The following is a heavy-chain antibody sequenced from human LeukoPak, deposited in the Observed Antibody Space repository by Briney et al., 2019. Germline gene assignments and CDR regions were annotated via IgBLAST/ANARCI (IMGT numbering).Heavy chain of an antibody. J-gene: IGHJ5*02. CDR1: GFTFSSYW. V-gene: IGHV3-7*01. D-gene: IGHD6-6*01. CDR3: ARIGSSSYWFDP. Sequence: GGSLRLSCAASGFTFSSYWMSWVRQAPGKGLEWVANIKLDGSEKYYVDSVKGRFTISRDNAKNSLYPQMNSLRAEDTAVYYCARIGSSSYWFDPWGQGTLVTVSS. CDR2: IKLDGSEK.